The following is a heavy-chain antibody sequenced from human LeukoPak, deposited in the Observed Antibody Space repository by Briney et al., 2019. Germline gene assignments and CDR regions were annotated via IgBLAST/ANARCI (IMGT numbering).Heavy chain of an antibody. CDR1: GYSFTSHW. Sequence: GESLKISCKGSGYSFTSHWIGWVRQMPGKGLEWMGRIDPSGSYTNYSPSFQGHVTISADKSISTAYLQWSSLKASDTAMYYCARHELRYSSGWKDFDYWGQGTLVTVSS. V-gene: IGHV5-10-1*01. CDR3: ARHELRYSSGWKDFDY. CDR2: IDPSGSYT. D-gene: IGHD6-19*01. J-gene: IGHJ4*02.